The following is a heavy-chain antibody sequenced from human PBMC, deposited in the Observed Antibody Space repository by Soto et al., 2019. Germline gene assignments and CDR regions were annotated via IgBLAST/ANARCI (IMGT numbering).Heavy chain of an antibody. D-gene: IGHD3-10*01. CDR2: IKQDGSEK. V-gene: IGHV3-7*03. CDR1: GFTFSNYW. J-gene: IGHJ4*02. CDR3: ARDPGTSGPGYFDY. Sequence: PVGSLRLSCAASGFTFSNYWMSWVRQAPGKGLEWVANIKQDGSEKYYVDSVKGRFTISRDNAKNSLYLQMNSLRAEDTAVFYCARDPGTSGPGYFDYWGPGTLVTVSS.